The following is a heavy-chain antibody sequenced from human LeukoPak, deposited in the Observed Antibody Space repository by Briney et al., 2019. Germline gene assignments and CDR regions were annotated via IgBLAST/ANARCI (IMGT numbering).Heavy chain of an antibody. V-gene: IGHV4-59*01. CDR3: ARGGENPPPYD. CDR2: GYHSGRT. J-gene: IGHJ4*02. CDR1: GGSISSYY. D-gene: IGHD3-16*01. Sequence: PSETLSLTCTVSGGSISSYYWTWIRQPPGKGLEWIGYGYHSGRTNYNPSLKSRVTILVDTSKNQFSLKLSSVTAADTAVYYCARGGENPPPYDWGQGTLVTVSS.